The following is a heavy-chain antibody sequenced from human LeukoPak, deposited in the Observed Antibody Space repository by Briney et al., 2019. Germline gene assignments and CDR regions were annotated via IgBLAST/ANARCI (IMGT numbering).Heavy chain of an antibody. CDR2: IYYSGST. J-gene: IGHJ4*02. CDR1: GGSISSFY. V-gene: IGHV4-59*08. Sequence: PSETLSLTCSVSGGSISSFYWSWIRQSPGKGLEWIGYIYYSGSTNYNPSLKSRVTISVDTSKNQFSLKLSSVTAADTAVYYCARLTGYSSGWFDYWGQGTLVTVSS. D-gene: IGHD6-19*01. CDR3: ARLTGYSSGWFDY.